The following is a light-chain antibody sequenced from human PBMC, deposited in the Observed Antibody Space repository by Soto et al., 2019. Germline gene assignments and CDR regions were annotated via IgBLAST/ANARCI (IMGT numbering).Light chain of an antibody. CDR3: QQYSSYPYT. J-gene: IGKJ2*01. CDR1: QSISSW. Sequence: DLQMTQSPSTLSASVGDRVTIACRASQSISSWLAWYQQKPGQAPKLLIYDASSLESGVPSRFSGSGSGTEFSLTITSLQPEDFAPYYCQQYSSYPYTFGQGTKVEI. V-gene: IGKV1-5*01. CDR2: DAS.